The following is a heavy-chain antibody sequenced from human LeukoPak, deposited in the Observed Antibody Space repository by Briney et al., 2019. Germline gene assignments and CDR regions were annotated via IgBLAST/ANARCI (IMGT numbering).Heavy chain of an antibody. CDR3: ATVRLYSGSEYYFDY. V-gene: IGHV1-24*01. CDR2: FDPEDGET. J-gene: IGHJ4*02. CDR1: GYTLTELS. D-gene: IGHD1-26*01. Sequence: ASVKVSYKVSGYTLTELSMHWVRQAPGKGLEWMGGFDPEDGETIYAQKFQGRVTMTEDTSTDTAYMELSSLRSEDTAVYYCATVRLYSGSEYYFDYWGQGTLVTVSS.